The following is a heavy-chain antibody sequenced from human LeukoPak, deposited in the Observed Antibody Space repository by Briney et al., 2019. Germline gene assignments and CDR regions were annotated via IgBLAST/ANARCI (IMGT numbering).Heavy chain of an antibody. J-gene: IGHJ4*02. CDR3: ARVGVVRARSPGGYYDSSGYPGYFDY. V-gene: IGHV4-39*01. CDR2: IYYSGST. CDR1: GGSISSSSYY. D-gene: IGHD3-22*01. Sequence: SETLSLTCTVSGGSISSSSYYWGWIRQPPGKGLEWIGSIYYSGSTYYNPSLKSRVTISVDTSKNQFSLKLSSVTAADTAVYYCARVGVVRARSPGGYYDSSGYPGYFDYWGQGTLVTVSS.